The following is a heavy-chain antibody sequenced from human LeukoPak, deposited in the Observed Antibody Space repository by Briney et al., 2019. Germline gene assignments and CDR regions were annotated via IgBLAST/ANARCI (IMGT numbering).Heavy chain of an antibody. Sequence: EASVKVSCKASGYTFTGYYMHWVRQAPGQGLEWMGRINPNSGGTNYAQKFQGRVAMTRDTSISTAYMELSRLRSDDTAVYYCALRYHYDSSGSKEIDYWGQGTLVTVSS. CDR3: ALRYHYDSSGSKEIDY. CDR1: GYTFTGYY. V-gene: IGHV1-2*06. D-gene: IGHD3-22*01. CDR2: INPNSGGT. J-gene: IGHJ4*02.